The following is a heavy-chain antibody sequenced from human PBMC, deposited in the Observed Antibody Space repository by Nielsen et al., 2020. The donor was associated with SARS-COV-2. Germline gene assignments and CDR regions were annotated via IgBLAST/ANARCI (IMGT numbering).Heavy chain of an antibody. D-gene: IGHD1-14*01. CDR3: ARSPRKSGYGMDV. V-gene: IGHV3-33*01. Sequence: GESLKISCAASGFTFSSYGMHWVRQAPGKGLEWVAVIWYDGSNKYYADSVKGRFTISRDNSKNTLYLQMNSLRAEDTAVYYCARSPRKSGYGMDVWGQGTTVTVSS. CDR1: GFTFSSYG. J-gene: IGHJ6*02. CDR2: IWYDGSNK.